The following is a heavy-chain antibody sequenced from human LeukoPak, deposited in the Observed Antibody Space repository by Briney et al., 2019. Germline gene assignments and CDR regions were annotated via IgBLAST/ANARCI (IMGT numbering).Heavy chain of an antibody. CDR3: ARVLWFGGIYSFVY. Sequence: PGGSLRLSCAASGFSFRSFWMSWVRQAPGKGLEWVASIKEDGSDKYYVESVKGRFTISRENARNSLYLQMNSLRAEDTAVYYCARVLWFGGIYSFVYWGQGTLVTVSS. V-gene: IGHV3-7*04. CDR2: IKEDGSDK. J-gene: IGHJ4*02. D-gene: IGHD3-10*01. CDR1: GFSFRSFW.